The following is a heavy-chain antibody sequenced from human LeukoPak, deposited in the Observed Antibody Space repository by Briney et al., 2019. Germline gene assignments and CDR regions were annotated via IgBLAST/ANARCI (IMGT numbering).Heavy chain of an antibody. J-gene: IGHJ6*02. V-gene: IGHV4-59*01. CDR1: GGSLSSYY. CDR3: ARGTLDIYYYYGMDV. CDR2: IYYSGST. Sequence: SETLSLTCTVSGGSLSSYYWSWIRQPPGKGLEWIGYIYYSGSTNYNPSLKSRVTISVDTSKNQFSLKLSSVTAADTAVYYCARGTLDIYYYYGMDVWGQGTTVTVSS. D-gene: IGHD1-1*01.